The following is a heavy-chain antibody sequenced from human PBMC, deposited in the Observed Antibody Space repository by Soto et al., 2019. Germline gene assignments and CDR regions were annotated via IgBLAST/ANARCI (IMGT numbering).Heavy chain of an antibody. V-gene: IGHV3-74*01. Sequence: GGSLRLSCAASGFTFSTYWMSWVRQAPGKGLVLVSRINSDGSDTSYADSVRGRFTISRDNAKNTLYLQMNSLRAEDTDVFYCASVGWVISTFFDYWGQGALVTVSS. J-gene: IGHJ4*02. CDR2: INSDGSDT. CDR3: ASVGWVISTFFDY. CDR1: GFTFSTYW. D-gene: IGHD2-21*01.